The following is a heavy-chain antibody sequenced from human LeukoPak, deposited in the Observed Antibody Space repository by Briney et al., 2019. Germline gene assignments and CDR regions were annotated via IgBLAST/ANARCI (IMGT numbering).Heavy chain of an antibody. V-gene: IGHV1-46*01. CDR3: AREPIAVAGRFWFDP. D-gene: IGHD6-19*01. Sequence: ASVKVSCKASGYTFTNYYMHSVRQAPGQGLEWMGIINPIDGSTSYSQKFQGRLTMTRDMSTSTVYMEPSSLTSEDTAVYYCAREPIAVAGRFWFDPWGQGTLVTVSS. CDR1: GYTFTNYY. CDR2: INPIDGST. J-gene: IGHJ5*02.